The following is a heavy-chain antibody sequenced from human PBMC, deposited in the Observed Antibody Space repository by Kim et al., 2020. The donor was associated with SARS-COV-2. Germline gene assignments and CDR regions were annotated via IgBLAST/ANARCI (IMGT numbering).Heavy chain of an antibody. Sequence: GGSLRLSCAASGFTFSDHYMSWIRQAPGKGPEWISIISSTANTIYYADSVKGRFTISRDNARNSLYLQMTSLRGEDTAVYYCAKDLGPPRSGGFGSWVARLAGTGTFGSWGQGALVTVSS. D-gene: IGHD2-8*02. V-gene: IGHV3-11*04. CDR1: GFTFSDHY. CDR3: AKDLGPPRSGGFGSWVARLAGTGTFGS. J-gene: IGHJ4*02. CDR2: ISSTANTI.